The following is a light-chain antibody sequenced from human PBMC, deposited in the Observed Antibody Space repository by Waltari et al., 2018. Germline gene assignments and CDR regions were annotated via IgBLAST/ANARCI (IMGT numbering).Light chain of an antibody. J-gene: IGKJ2*01. V-gene: IGKV3-20*01. Sequence: EVVLTQSPGTLSLSPGERATLSCMASQSLSRSRLAWYQQKPGQAPRLLMYAASRRATGIPDRFSGSGTGTDFSLTVSRVEPEDSAVYYCQQYGSSVMYTFGQGTKLEIQ. CDR1: QSLSRSR. CDR2: AAS. CDR3: QQYGSSVMYT.